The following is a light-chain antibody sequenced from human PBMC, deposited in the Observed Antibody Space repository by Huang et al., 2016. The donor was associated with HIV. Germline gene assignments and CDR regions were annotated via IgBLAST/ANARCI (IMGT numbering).Light chain of an antibody. Sequence: DIQMTQSPSSLSASVGDRVSITCRASQSISKYLNWYQQKPGKVPKLLIYATSSLQSGVSSRFSGDGSETDFTLTISSLQPEDFATYYCQQSYSSSWTFGQGTKVEIK. CDR3: QQSYSSSWT. CDR1: QSISKY. CDR2: ATS. V-gene: IGKV1-39*01. J-gene: IGKJ1*01.